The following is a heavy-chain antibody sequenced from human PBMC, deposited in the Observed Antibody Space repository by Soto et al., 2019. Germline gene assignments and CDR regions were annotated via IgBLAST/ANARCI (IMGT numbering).Heavy chain of an antibody. J-gene: IGHJ4*02. CDR3: AKNNMGYYLDY. Sequence: EVQVLESGGALVQPGGSLRLSCAASGFTFSNYAMSWVRQAPGKGLEWVSSISGSGGTTYYADSVKGRLTLSRDNSKNTLYLQMTRLRVEDTAVYYCAKNNMGYYLDYWGQGTLVTVSS. V-gene: IGHV3-23*01. D-gene: IGHD3-10*01. CDR1: GFTFSNYA. CDR2: ISGSGGTT.